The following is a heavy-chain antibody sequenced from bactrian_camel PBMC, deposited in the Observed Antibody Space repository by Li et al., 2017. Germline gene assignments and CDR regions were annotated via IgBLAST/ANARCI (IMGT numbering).Heavy chain of an antibody. CDR1: AYTYTPYC. CDR2: IYTAGGGT. J-gene: IGHJ7*01. D-gene: IGHD5*01. Sequence: HVQLVESGGGAVQAGGSPRLSCAASAYTYTPYCMGWFRQAPGKEREGVATIYTAGGGTYYANSVKGRFTISQDNDENTVYLQMNSLKPDDSGTYFCVAHSWSTSGCRLVITSGGSVSMDDWGKGTQVTVS. V-gene: IGHV3S1*01.